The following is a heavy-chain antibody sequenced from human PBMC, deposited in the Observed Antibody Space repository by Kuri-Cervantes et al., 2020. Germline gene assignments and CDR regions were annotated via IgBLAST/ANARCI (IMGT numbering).Heavy chain of an antibody. CDR3: ARGADGTWLQSAYFDY. V-gene: IGHV1-46*01. CDR2: INPSGGST. D-gene: IGHD5-24*01. CDR1: GYTFTSYY. J-gene: IGHJ4*02. Sequence: ALVKVSCKASGYTFTSYYMHWVRQAPGQGLEWMGIINPSGGSTSYAQKFQGRVTMTRDTSTSTVYMELSRLRSDDTAVYYCARGADGTWLQSAYFDYWGQGTLVTVSS.